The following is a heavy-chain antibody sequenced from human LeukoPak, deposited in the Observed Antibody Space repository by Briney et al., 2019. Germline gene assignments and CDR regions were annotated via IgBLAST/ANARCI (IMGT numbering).Heavy chain of an antibody. CDR2: TNPNSGNT. D-gene: IGHD1-1*01. Sequence: GASVKVSCKASGYTFTSYDIKWVRQATGQGLAWMGWTNPNSGNTGYAQKFQGRVTMTRNTSISTAYIELSSLRSEDTAVYYCARGERRTQKIDPWGQGTLVTVSS. CDR3: ARGERRTQKIDP. V-gene: IGHV1-8*01. J-gene: IGHJ5*02. CDR1: GYTFTSYD.